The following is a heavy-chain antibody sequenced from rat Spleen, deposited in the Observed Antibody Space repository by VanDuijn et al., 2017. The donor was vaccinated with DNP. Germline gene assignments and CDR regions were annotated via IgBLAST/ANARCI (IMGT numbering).Heavy chain of an antibody. V-gene: IGHV3-1*01. CDR1: GFSITSHY. Sequence: EVQLQESGPGLVKPSQSLSLTCSVTGFSITSHYWGWIRKFPGNKMEWMAYISYSGFTGYNPSLKSRISITRDISENQFFLQLNSVTTEDTATYYCARRDYSSYIYPYWGQGVMVTVSS. D-gene: IGHD1-2*01. CDR2: ISYSGFT. J-gene: IGHJ2*01. CDR3: ARRDYSSYIYPY.